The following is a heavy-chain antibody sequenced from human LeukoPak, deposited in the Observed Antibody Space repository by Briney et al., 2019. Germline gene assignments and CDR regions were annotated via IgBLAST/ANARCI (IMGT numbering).Heavy chain of an antibody. D-gene: IGHD4-23*01. Sequence: GASVKVSCKASGYTFTTYGFTWVRQAPGQGLEWMGWISAYNGNTHYAQKLQGRVTMTTDTSTSTAYIELRSLTSDDTAMYYCARDPRYGGNGGAFDIWGQGTMVTVSS. J-gene: IGHJ3*02. V-gene: IGHV1-18*01. CDR2: ISAYNGNT. CDR1: GYTFTTYG. CDR3: ARDPRYGGNGGAFDI.